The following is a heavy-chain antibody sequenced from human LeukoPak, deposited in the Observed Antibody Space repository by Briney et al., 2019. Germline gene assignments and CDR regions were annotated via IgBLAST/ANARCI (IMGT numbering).Heavy chain of an antibody. V-gene: IGHV1-2*02. CDR3: AREFRTTTWSFDAFDL. D-gene: IGHD1/OR15-1a*01. J-gene: IGHJ3*01. CDR2: INPTSGAT. CDR1: GYTXTDYY. Sequence: GASVKVSCKASGYTXTDYYMHWVRQAPGQGLDWVGWINPTSGATNYAQKFQGRVTMTSDTSNNTSYMELSRLRSDDTAVYYCAREFRTTTWSFDAFDLWGQGTMVTVSS.